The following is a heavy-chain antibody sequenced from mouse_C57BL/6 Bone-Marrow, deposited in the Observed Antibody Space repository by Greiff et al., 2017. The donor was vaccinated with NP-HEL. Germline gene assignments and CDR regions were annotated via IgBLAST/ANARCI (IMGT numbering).Heavy chain of an antibody. D-gene: IGHD2-4*01. CDR2: ISSGGSYT. CDR1: GFTFSSYG. J-gene: IGHJ2*01. CDR3: AKIYDYDGDY. Sequence: EVMLVESGGDLVKPGGSLKLSCAASGFTFSSYGMSWVRQTPDKRLEWVATISSGGSYTYYPDSVKGRFTISRDNAKNTLYLQMSSLKSEDTAMYYCAKIYDYDGDYWGQGTTLTVSS. V-gene: IGHV5-6*02.